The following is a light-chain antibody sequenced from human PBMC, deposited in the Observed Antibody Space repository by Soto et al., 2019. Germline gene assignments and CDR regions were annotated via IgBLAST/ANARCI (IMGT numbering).Light chain of an antibody. CDR2: AAS. CDR3: QKYSSVIT. CDR1: QGISNF. V-gene: IGKV1-27*01. J-gene: IGKJ5*01. Sequence: DIQMTQSPSSLSASVGDRVTITCRASQGISNFLAWYQQKPGKVPKLLISAASTLQSGVPSRFSGSGSGTEFTLTITRLQPEDVATYYCQKYSSVITFGQGTLLEI.